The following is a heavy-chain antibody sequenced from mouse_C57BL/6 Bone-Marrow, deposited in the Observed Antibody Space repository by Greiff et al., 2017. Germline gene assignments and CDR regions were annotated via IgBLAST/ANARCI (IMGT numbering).Heavy chain of an antibody. V-gene: IGHV1-81*01. J-gene: IGHJ2*01. D-gene: IGHD2-3*01. Sequence: SGAELARPGASVKLSCKASGYTFTSYGISWVKQRTGQGLEWIGEIYPRSGNTYYNEKFKGKATLTADKSSSTAYMELRSLTSEDSAVYFCARWLLPFDYWGQGTTLTVSS. CDR1: GYTFTSYG. CDR2: IYPRSGNT. CDR3: ARWLLPFDY.